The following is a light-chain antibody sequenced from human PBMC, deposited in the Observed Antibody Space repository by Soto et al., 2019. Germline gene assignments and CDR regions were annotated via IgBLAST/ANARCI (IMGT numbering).Light chain of an antibody. CDR2: EGS. CDR1: SSDVGNYNL. J-gene: IGLJ2*01. Sequence: QSALTQPASVSGSPGQSITISCTGTSSDVGNYNLVSWYQQFPGKAPKLIIYEGSRRPSGVSNRVSGSKSGNTASLTISGLQAEDEADYYCCSYAGSFTFDVFGGGTKVTVL. V-gene: IGLV2-23*03. CDR3: CSYAGSFTFDV.